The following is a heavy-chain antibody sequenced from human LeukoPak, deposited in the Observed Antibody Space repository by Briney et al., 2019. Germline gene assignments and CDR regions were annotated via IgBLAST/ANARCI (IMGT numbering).Heavy chain of an antibody. CDR3: ARVDLTGTPTGGY. CDR1: GVSISSGSYY. V-gene: IGHV4-61*02. CDR2: IYASGST. Sequence: PSQTLSLTCTVSGVSISSGSYYWSWIRQPAGKGLEWIGRIYASGSTNYNPSLKSRVTISVDTSKNQFSLKLSSVTAADTAVYYCARVDLTGTPTGGYWGQGPLVTVSS. J-gene: IGHJ4*02. D-gene: IGHD1-20*01.